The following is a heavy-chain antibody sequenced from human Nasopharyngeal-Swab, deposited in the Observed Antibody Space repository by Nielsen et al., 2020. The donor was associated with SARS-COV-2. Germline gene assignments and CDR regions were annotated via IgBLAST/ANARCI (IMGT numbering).Heavy chain of an antibody. D-gene: IGHD5-24*01. CDR3: AIGAADGTLFHGRDV. CDR1: GYRFTDYC. V-gene: IGHV5-51*01. J-gene: IGHJ6*02. CDR2: IFTGDPDT. Sequence: GESLKISCATSGYRFTDYCIAWVRQAPGKGLECMGTIFTGDPDTRYSPAFEDRVTISVDQSITTAYLHWTSLKASDTAKYYCAIGAADGTLFHGRDVWGQGTMVTVSS.